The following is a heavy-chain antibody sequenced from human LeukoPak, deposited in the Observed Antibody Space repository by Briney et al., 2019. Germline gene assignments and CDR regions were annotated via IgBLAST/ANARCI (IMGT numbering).Heavy chain of an antibody. CDR1: GFTFSSFA. D-gene: IGHD3-10*01. V-gene: IGHV3-23*01. CDR3: VHAGSGDFDL. J-gene: IGHJ2*01. Sequence: GGSLRLSCAASGFTFSSFAMSWVRQAPGKGLEWVSTISGTFITNHAESVKGRFTISRDNSKNTLHLQMNSLGADDTALYYCVHAGSGDFDLWGRGTLVTVST. CDR2: ISGTFIT.